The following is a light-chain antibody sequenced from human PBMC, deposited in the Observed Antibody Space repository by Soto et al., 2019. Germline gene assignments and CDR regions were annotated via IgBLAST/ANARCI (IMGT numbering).Light chain of an antibody. V-gene: IGLV2-14*01. CDR2: EVS. CDR1: SSDVGGYNY. J-gene: IGLJ1*01. Sequence: QYVLTQPASVSESPGHSITISCTGTSSDVGGYNYVSWFQHHPGKAPKLMIYEVSYRPSGVSNRFSGSKSGDTASLTISGLQAEDEADYYCSSFTNTITRYAFGTGTKVNV. CDR3: SSFTNTITRYA.